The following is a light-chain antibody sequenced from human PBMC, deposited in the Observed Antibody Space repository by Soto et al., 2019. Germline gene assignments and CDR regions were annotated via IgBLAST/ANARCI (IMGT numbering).Light chain of an antibody. CDR3: AAWDDSLSGKVV. J-gene: IGLJ2*01. V-gene: IGLV1-47*01. Sequence: QSVLTQPPSASGTPGQRVTISCSGSSSNIGSNYVYWYQQLPGTAPKLLIYRNNQRPSGVPDRFSGSKSGTSASLAISGLRSEDDADYDCAAWDDSLSGKVVFGGGTKLTVL. CDR2: RNN. CDR1: SSNIGSNY.